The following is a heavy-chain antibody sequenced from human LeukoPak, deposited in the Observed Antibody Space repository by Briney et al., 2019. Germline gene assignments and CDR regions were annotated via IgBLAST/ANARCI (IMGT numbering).Heavy chain of an antibody. V-gene: IGHV4-39*07. CDR3: ARVHLLEWPEGYYFDY. J-gene: IGHJ4*02. Sequence: PSETLSLTCTVSGGSISSSSYYWGWIRQPPGKGLEWIGSIYYSGSTYYNPSLKSRVTISVDTSKNQFSLKLSSVTAADTAVYYCARVHLLEWPEGYYFDYWGQGTLVTVSS. D-gene: IGHD3-3*01. CDR2: IYYSGST. CDR1: GGSISSSSYY.